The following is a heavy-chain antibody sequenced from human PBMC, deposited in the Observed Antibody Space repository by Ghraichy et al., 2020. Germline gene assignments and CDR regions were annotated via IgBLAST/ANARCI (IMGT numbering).Heavy chain of an antibody. Sequence: SETLSLTCTVSGGSINSYYWSWIRQPPGKGLEWIGYIYFSGSTNYNPSLKSRVTISVDTSKNQFSLKLNSVTAADTAVYYCARGRDDYVWGSYRNNAFDIWGQGTMVTVSS. V-gene: IGHV4-59*12. J-gene: IGHJ3*02. CDR3: ARGRDDYVWGSYRNNAFDI. CDR1: GGSINSYY. CDR2: IYFSGST. D-gene: IGHD3-16*02.